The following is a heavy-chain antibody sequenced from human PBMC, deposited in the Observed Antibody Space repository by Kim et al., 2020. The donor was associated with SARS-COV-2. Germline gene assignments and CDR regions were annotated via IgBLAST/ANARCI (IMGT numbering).Heavy chain of an antibody. V-gene: IGHV1-69*04. CDR3: SREGSGWPDY. CDR1: GGTFSSYA. CDR2: IIPILGIA. Sequence: SVKVSCKASGGTFSSYAIIWVRQAPGQGLEWMGRIIPILGIANYAQKFQGRVPITADKSTSTAYMELSSLISEDTAVYYCSREGSGWPDYWVQGTLVTV. D-gene: IGHD6-19*01. J-gene: IGHJ4*02.